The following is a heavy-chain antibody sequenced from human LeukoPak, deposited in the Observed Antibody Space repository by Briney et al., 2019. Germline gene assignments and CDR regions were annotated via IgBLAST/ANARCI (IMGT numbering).Heavy chain of an antibody. CDR2: IWYDGSNK. V-gene: IGHV3-33*01. J-gene: IGHJ3*02. CDR3: ARDRRYCGGDCFAFDI. CDR1: GFTFSSYG. Sequence: PGRSLRLSCAASGFTFSSYGMHWVRQAPGKGLEWVAVIWYDGSNKYYADSVKGRSTISRDNSKNTLYLQMNSLRAEDTAVYYCARDRRYCGGDCFAFDIWGQGTMVTVSS. D-gene: IGHD2-21*02.